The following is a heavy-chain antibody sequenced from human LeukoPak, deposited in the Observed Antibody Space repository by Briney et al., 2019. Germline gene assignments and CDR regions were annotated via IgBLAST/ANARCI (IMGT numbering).Heavy chain of an antibody. Sequence: GGSLRLSCAASGFTFDNYAMNWVRQAPGKGLEWVLGISGSGVNTYYADSVKGRITISRDNSKNTLYPQLNSLRGEDTAIYYCARDTSFNYGAHAMDVWGQGTTVTVSS. CDR1: GFTFDNYA. J-gene: IGHJ6*02. CDR2: ISGSGVNT. D-gene: IGHD4/OR15-4a*01. V-gene: IGHV3-23*01. CDR3: ARDTSFNYGAHAMDV.